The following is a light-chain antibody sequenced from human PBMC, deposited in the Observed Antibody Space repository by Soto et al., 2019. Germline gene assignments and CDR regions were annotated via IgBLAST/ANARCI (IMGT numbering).Light chain of an antibody. J-gene: IGKJ1*01. CDR3: QKYNSAPRT. V-gene: IGKV1-27*01. Sequence: DIQMTQSPSSLSASVGDRVTITCRASQGISNYLAWYQQKPGKVPKLLIYAASTLQSGGPSRFSGSGSGTDFTLNISSLQPEDVAHYYCQKYNSAPRTFGQGTKVEIK. CDR2: AAS. CDR1: QGISNY.